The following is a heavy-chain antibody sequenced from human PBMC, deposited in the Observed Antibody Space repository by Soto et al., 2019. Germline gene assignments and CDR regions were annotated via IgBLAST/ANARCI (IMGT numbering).Heavy chain of an antibody. CDR2: INPSGSP. V-gene: IGHV4-34*01. CDR3: ARSREQWLVDAFDI. J-gene: IGHJ3*02. Sequence: PEETLSLTCAVYGGSFSGYYWSWIRQPPGKGLEWIGEINPSGSPNYNPSLKSRVTISVDTSKNQFSLKLSSVTAADTAVYYCARSREQWLVDAFDIWGQGTMVTVSS. D-gene: IGHD6-19*01. CDR1: GGSFSGYY.